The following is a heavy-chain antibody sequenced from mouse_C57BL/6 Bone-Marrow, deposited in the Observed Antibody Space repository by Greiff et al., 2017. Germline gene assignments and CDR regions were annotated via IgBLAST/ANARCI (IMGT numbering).Heavy chain of an antibody. CDR2: IYPGSGST. D-gene: IGHD1-1*01. J-gene: IGHJ4*01. Sequence: VQLQQPGAELVKPGASVKMSCKASGYTFTSYWITWVKQRPGQGLEWIGDIYPGSGSTNYNEKFKSKATLTVDTSSSTAYMQLSRLTSEDSAVYYCASSELRTLRNAMGYWGQGTSVTVAS. CDR3: ASSELRTLRNAMGY. V-gene: IGHV1-55*01. CDR1: GYTFTSYW.